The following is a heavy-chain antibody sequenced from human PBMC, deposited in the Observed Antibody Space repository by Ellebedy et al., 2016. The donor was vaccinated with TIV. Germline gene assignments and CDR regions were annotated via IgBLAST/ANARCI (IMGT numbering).Heavy chain of an antibody. CDR1: GFTFSSYW. Sequence: GESLKISCAASGFTFSSYWMSWVRQAPGKGLEWVANIKQDGSATYYGDSVKGRFTISRDNAKNSLYLQLNSLRAEDTAVYYCARDSWPFDFWGQGTLVTVSS. V-gene: IGHV3-7*01. CDR3: ARDSWPFDF. J-gene: IGHJ4*02. CDR2: IKQDGSAT. D-gene: IGHD5-12*01.